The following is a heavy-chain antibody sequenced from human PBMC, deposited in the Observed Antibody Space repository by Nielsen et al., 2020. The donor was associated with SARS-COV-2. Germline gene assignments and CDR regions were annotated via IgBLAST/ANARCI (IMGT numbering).Heavy chain of an antibody. V-gene: IGHV3-13*01. Sequence: GGSLRLSCAASGFTFSSYDMHWVRQATGKGLEWVSAIGTAGDTYYPGSVKGRFTISRENAKNSLYLQMNSLRAEDTALYYCAKDIGSYYDSSGYYFSPPPYYYYGMDVWGQGTTVTVSS. CDR1: GFTFSSYD. J-gene: IGHJ6*02. CDR3: AKDIGSYYDSSGYYFSPPPYYYYGMDV. D-gene: IGHD3-22*01. CDR2: IGTAGDT.